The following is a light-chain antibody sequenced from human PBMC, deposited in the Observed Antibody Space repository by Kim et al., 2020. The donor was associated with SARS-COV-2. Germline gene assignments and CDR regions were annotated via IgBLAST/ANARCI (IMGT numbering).Light chain of an antibody. J-gene: IGLJ2*01. Sequence: PGQTASITCSGDKLGDKYACWYQQKPGQSPVLVIYQDSKRPSGIPERFSGSNSGNTATLTISGTQAMDEADYYCQAWDSSTHVVFGGGTQLTVL. V-gene: IGLV3-1*01. CDR3: QAWDSSTHVV. CDR2: QDS. CDR1: KLGDKY.